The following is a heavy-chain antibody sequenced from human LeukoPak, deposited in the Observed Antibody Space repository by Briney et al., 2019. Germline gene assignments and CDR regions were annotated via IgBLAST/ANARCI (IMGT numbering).Heavy chain of an antibody. J-gene: IGHJ4*02. Sequence: GGSLRLPCAASGFTFSSYAMSWVRQAPGKGLEWVSAISGSGGSTYYADSVKGRFTISRDNSKNTLYLQMNSLRAEDTAVYYCVRDKGHFDVDHWGQGTLVTVSS. CDR1: GFTFSSYA. D-gene: IGHD3-9*01. CDR2: ISGSGGST. V-gene: IGHV3-23*01. CDR3: VRDKGHFDVDH.